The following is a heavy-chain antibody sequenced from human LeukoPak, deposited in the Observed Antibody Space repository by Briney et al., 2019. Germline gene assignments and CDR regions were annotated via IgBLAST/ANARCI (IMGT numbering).Heavy chain of an antibody. D-gene: IGHD3-10*01. CDR2: IYAGSST. CDR1: GFTFSSYW. J-gene: IGHJ4*02. CDR3: ARLAITNYYGSGRVWDY. Sequence: GGSLRLSCAASGFTFSSYWMSWVRQAPGKGLEWVSVIYAGSSTYYADSVKGRFTISRDNSKNTLYLQMNSLRAEDTAVYYCARLAITNYYGSGRVWDYWGQGTLVTVSS. V-gene: IGHV3-53*01.